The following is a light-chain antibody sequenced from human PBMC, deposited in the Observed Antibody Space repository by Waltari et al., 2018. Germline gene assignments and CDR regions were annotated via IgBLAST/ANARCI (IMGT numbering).Light chain of an antibody. V-gene: IGKV1-5*03. CDR2: RAS. CDR3: QQYDTYSRT. CDR1: QSISSR. J-gene: IGKJ1*01. Sequence: DIQMTQSPSTLSASVGDKVTITCRASQSISSRLAWYQQKPGKAPKFLIYRASDLESGVPSRFSGSGSGTEFTLTITGLQPEDFATYHCQQYDTYSRTFGKGTRIEV.